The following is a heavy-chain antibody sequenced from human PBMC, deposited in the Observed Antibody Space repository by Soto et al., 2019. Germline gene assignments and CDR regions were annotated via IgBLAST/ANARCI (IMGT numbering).Heavy chain of an antibody. J-gene: IGHJ6*02. CDR2: ISSSSSTI. D-gene: IGHD4-17*01. CDR1: GFTFSSYS. CDR3: ARDRYGDYEPHYYYYGMDV. Sequence: EVQLVESGGGLVQPGGSLRLSCAASGFTFSSYSMNWVRQAPGKGLEWVSYISSSSSTIYYADSVKGRFTISRDNAKNSLYLQLNSLRAEDTAVYYCARDRYGDYEPHYYYYGMDVWGQGTTVTVSS. V-gene: IGHV3-48*01.